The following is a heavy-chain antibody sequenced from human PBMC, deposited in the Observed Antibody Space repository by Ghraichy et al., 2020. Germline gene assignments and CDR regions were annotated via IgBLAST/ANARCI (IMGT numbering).Heavy chain of an antibody. CDR2: INPNSGGT. J-gene: IGHJ6*02. Sequence: ASVKVSCKASGYNFIAYNMHWVRQAPGQGLEWMGWINPNSGGTNNAQKFQGRIIMTRKTSTGTAYMEQSRLTSDDTAGYYWSRGPVYYGAGWRDTGASDSYGMDVWGQGTTVTVSS. V-gene: IGHV1-2*02. CDR3: SRGPVYYGAGWRDTGASDSYGMDV. D-gene: IGHD3-3*01. CDR1: GYNFIAYN.